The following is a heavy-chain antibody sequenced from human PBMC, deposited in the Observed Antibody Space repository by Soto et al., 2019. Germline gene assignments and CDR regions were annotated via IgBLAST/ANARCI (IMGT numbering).Heavy chain of an antibody. D-gene: IGHD2-21*02. V-gene: IGHV1-3*01. CDR3: ARGFSGGDAAWFDP. CDR2: INAGNGNT. J-gene: IGHJ5*02. CDR1: GYTFTSYA. Sequence: QVQLVQSGAEVKKPGASVKVSCKASGYTFTSYAMHWVRQAPGQRLEWMGWINAGNGNTKYSQKFRGRVTITRDTSASTADMELSSLRSEDTAVYYCARGFSGGDAAWFDPWGQGTLVTVSS.